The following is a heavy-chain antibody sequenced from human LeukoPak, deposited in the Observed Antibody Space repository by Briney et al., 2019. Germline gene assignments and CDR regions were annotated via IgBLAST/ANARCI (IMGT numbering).Heavy chain of an antibody. V-gene: IGHV4-61*02. J-gene: IGHJ4*02. CDR2: IYASGN. D-gene: IGHD2-2*02. CDR3: ARGYCSTSSCYSFHS. CDR1: GASMTNAVSS. Sequence: PSETLSLTCTVSGASMTNAVSSWSWIRQPAGKGLEWIGRIYASGNTDYTDYNPSLKSRVTMSMDTSKSQFTLKLNSVTAADTAVYYCARGYCSTSSCYSFHSWGQGTLVTVSS.